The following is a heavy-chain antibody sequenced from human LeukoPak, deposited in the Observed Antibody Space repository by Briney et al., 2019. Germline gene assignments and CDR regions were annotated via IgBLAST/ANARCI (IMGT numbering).Heavy chain of an antibody. CDR3: ARDFARTGDYHHFDY. D-gene: IGHD7-27*01. Sequence: PGGSLRLSCAASGFPFSSYGMHWVRQAPGKGLEWVSSVIVPTGSMYYGDSVKGRFTISRDNAMNSLYLQMSSLRAEDTAVYYCARDFARTGDYHHFDYWGQGTLVIVSS. V-gene: IGHV3-21*01. J-gene: IGHJ4*02. CDR2: VIVPTGSM. CDR1: GFPFSSYG.